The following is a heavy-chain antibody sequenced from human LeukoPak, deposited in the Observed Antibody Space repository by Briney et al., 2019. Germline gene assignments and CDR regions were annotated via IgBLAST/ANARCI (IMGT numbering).Heavy chain of an antibody. J-gene: IGHJ4*02. CDR1: GFIVSDYY. Sequence: PGGSLRLSCVASGFIVSDYYMSWVRQAPGKGLEWVSYISSSGGTISYADSVKGRFTISRDNAKNSLYLQMNSLRAEDTAIYYCARSGQHLFDFWGQGTLVTVSS. CDR3: ARSGQHLFDF. D-gene: IGHD6-13*01. CDR2: ISSSGGTI. V-gene: IGHV3-11*04.